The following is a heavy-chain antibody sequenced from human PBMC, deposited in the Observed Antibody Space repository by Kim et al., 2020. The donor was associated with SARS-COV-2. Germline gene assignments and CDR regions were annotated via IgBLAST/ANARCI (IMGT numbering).Heavy chain of an antibody. CDR2: LYNGGIT. V-gene: IGHV4-61*01. Sequence: SETLSLTCTVSGGSVTSDSYYWSWIRQPPGKGLEWIGYLYNGGITKYNPSLESRVTISIDTSKSQFSLRLSSVTAADTAVFYCARLYYDTGRRVFDSWGQGTLVTVSS. D-gene: IGHD3-22*01. CDR1: GGSVTSDSYY. J-gene: IGHJ4*02. CDR3: ARLYYDTGRRVFDS.